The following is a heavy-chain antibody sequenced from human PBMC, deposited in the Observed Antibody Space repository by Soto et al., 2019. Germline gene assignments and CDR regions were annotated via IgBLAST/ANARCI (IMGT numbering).Heavy chain of an antibody. V-gene: IGHV1-69*04. J-gene: IGHJ6*03. D-gene: IGHD3-9*01. CDR3: ASAHYDILDGIDYYYMDV. CDR1: GGTFSSYA. CDR2: IIPIFGIA. Sequence: SVKVSCKASGGTFSSYAISWVRQAPGQGLEWMGRIIPIFGIANYAQKFQGRVTITADKSTSTAYMELSSLRSEDTAVYYCASAHYDILDGIDYYYMDVWGKGTTVTVSS.